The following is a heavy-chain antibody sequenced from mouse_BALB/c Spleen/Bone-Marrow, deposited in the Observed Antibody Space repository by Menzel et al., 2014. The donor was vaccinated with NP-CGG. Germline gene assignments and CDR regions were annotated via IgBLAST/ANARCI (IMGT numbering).Heavy chain of an antibody. J-gene: IGHJ2*01. Sequence: VQLKESGPGLVKPSQSLSLTCTVTGYSITSDYAWNWIRQFPGNKLEWMGYIGFSGSTTYNPSLKSRISITRDTSRNQFFLQLNSVTTEDTATYYCARDTRLRRREYWGQGTTLTVPS. D-gene: IGHD2-2*01. CDR2: IGFSGST. CDR3: ARDTRLRRREY. V-gene: IGHV3-2*02. CDR1: GYSITSDYA.